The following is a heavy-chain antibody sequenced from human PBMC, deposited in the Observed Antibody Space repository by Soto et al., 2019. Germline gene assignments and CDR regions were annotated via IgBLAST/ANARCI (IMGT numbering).Heavy chain of an antibody. V-gene: IGHV4-59*01. CDR1: GAPITINY. CDR3: ARDAGSPYDH. D-gene: IGHD2-15*01. J-gene: IGHJ4*01. Sequence: SETLSLTCTVSGAPITINYWSWIRQAPGKGLEWIGYIYYSGSTTYNPSFKSRVTMSADTSKDQFSLKLNSVTAADTAVYYCARDAGSPYDHWGPGILVTVSS. CDR2: IYYSGST.